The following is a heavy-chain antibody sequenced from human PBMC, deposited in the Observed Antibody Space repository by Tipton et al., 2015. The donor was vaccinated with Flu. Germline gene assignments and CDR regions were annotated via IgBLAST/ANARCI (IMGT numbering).Heavy chain of an antibody. Sequence: LRLSCAASGFTVSGNQMSWVRQAPGEGLEWIGSIHYSGSTYYNPSLASRVIISVDTSKNQFSLKLNSVTAADTAVYYCATAWIGGCNVDVVAAKGWFVPWGQGTLFTVSS. J-gene: IGHJ5*02. D-gene: IGHD5-12*01. CDR2: IHYSGST. CDR1: GFTVSGNQ. CDR3: ATAWIGGCNVDVVAAKGWFVP. V-gene: IGHV4-59*02.